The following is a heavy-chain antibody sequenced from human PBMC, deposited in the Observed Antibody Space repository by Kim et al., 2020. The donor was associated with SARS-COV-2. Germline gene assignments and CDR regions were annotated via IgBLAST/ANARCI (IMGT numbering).Heavy chain of an antibody. CDR3: ARRKVGSFEY. V-gene: IGHV4-39*01. Sequence: SETLSLTCTVSGGSIRSSSYSWDWIRQPPGKGLEWIGCIYYSGSIYHNPSLKSRVTISVDTSKNQFSLKLNSVTAADTAVYYCARRKVGSFEYWGQGTLVTVSS. CDR2: IYYSGSI. CDR1: GGSIRSSSYS. J-gene: IGHJ4*02. D-gene: IGHD1-26*01.